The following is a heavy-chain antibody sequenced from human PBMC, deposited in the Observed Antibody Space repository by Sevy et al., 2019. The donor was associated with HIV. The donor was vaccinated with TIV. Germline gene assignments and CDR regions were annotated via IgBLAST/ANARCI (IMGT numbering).Heavy chain of an antibody. CDR2: IRQDGSEK. Sequence: GGSLRLSCAVSGFTFRNFWMSWVRQAPGKGLEWVANIRQDGSEKYYVDSVRGRFTSSRDNAKNSLFLQLNSLRADETAIYYCAKSYFGSGTSYGMDLWGRGTTVTVSS. V-gene: IGHV3-7*01. J-gene: IGHJ6*02. CDR3: AKSYFGSGTSYGMDL. CDR1: GFTFRNFW. D-gene: IGHD3-10*01.